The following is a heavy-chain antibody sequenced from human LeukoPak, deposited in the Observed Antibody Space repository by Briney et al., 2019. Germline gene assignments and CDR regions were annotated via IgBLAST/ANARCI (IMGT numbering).Heavy chain of an antibody. CDR3: ARTNTITFGGVIVIDC. D-gene: IGHD3-16*02. Sequence: ASVKVSCKASGYTFTGYYMHWVRQAPGQGLEWMGWINTNTGNPTYAQGFTGRFVFSLDTSVSTAYLQISSLKAEDTAVYYCARTNTITFGGVIVIDCWGQGTLVTVSS. J-gene: IGHJ4*02. CDR1: GYTFTGYY. CDR2: INTNTGNP. V-gene: IGHV7-4-1*02.